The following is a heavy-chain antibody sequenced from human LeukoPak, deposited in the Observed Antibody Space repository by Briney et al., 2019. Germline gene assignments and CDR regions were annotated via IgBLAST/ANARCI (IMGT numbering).Heavy chain of an antibody. D-gene: IGHD3-10*01. V-gene: IGHV4-59*01. Sequence: PSETLSLTCSVSGGSISNYYWNWIRQPPGKGLEWIGSISYSGSTNYNPSLESRVTISVDTSKNQISLKVSPVTAADTAIYYCARAPERWYSYGSYTYHYMDVWGRGTTVTVSS. J-gene: IGHJ6*03. CDR3: ARAPERWYSYGSYTYHYMDV. CDR2: ISYSGST. CDR1: GGSISNYY.